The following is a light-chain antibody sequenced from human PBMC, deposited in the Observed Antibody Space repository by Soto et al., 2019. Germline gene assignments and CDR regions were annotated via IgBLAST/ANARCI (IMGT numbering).Light chain of an antibody. CDR1: QSLVDSDGNTY. Sequence: DVVMTQSPFFLPVTLGQPASVTCRSTQSLVDSDGNTYLIWFHQRPGQSPRRLIYQISNRDSGVPDRFSGTGSGTEFTLQISRVEAEDVGVYYCLQATHWPHTLGQGTKLEI. J-gene: IGKJ2*01. V-gene: IGKV2-30*01. CDR2: QIS. CDR3: LQATHWPHT.